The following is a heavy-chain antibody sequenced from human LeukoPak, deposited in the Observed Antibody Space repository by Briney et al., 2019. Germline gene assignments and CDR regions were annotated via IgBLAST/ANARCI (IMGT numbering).Heavy chain of an antibody. J-gene: IGHJ4*02. CDR1: GFTFNTYT. D-gene: IGHD3-16*02. CDR2: ISRGGADK. Sequence: PGGSLRLSCAASGFTFNTYTMNWVRQAPGQGLDWVSVISRGGADKYYSDSVKGRFTISRDDSKNTLYLYMNSLRDDDTAVYYCATYRRGPSYYFDFWGQGTLVTVSS. CDR3: ATYRRGPSYYFDF. V-gene: IGHV3-23*01.